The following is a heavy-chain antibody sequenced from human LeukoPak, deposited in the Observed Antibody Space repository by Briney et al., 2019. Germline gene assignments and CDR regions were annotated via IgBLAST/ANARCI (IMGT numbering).Heavy chain of an antibody. CDR3: ARESSGWYGVYFDY. D-gene: IGHD6-19*01. CDR1: GGSISSGAYS. J-gene: IGHJ4*02. V-gene: IGHV4-30-4*07. Sequence: SETLSLTCAVSGGSISSGAYSWSRIRQPPGKGLEWIGYIYHSGSTYYNPSLKSRVTMSVETSKNQFSLKLSSVTAADTAVYYCARESSGWYGVYFDYWGQGTLVTVSS. CDR2: IYHSGST.